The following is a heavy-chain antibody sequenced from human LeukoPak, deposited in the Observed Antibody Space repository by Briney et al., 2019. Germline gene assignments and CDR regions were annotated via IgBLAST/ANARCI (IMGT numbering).Heavy chain of an antibody. CDR2: IYPRDGST. CDR1: GYTFTSNY. D-gene: IGHD3-10*01. CDR3: ARGWGPYGSGSYYNRVPITIFHNWFDP. Sequence: ASVKVSCKASGYTFTSNYIHWVRQAPGQGLEWMGMIYPRDGSTSYAQKFQGRVTISVDTSKNQFSLKLSSVTAADTAVYYCARGWGPYGSGSYYNRVPITIFHNWFDPWGQGTLVTVSS. V-gene: IGHV1-46*01. J-gene: IGHJ5*02.